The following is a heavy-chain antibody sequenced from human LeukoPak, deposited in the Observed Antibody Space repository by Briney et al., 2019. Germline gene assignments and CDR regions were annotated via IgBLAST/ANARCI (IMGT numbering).Heavy chain of an antibody. Sequence: PSETLSLTCTVSGDSISSYFWSWIRQPPGKGLEWIGYNSGSTNYNPSLKSRVTILLHRSKNQFSLKLSSVTAADTAVYYCARGRGYGGNYLRSFDIWGQGTMVTVSS. V-gene: IGHV4-59*08. D-gene: IGHD1-26*01. CDR3: ARGRGYGGNYLRSFDI. CDR1: GDSISSYF. CDR2: NSGST. J-gene: IGHJ3*02.